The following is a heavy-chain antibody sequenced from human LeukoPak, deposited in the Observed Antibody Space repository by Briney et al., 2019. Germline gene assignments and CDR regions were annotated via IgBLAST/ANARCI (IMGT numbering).Heavy chain of an antibody. CDR2: IYYSGST. Sequence: SETLSLTCTVSGGSIGSSSYYWGWIRQPPGKGLEWIGSIYYSGSTYYNPSLKSRVTISVDTSKNQFSLKLSSVTAADTAVYYCASGNTYYYDSSGYYLDYWGQGTLVTVSS. V-gene: IGHV4-39*01. J-gene: IGHJ4*02. CDR3: ASGNTYYYDSSGYYLDY. CDR1: GGSIGSSSYY. D-gene: IGHD3-22*01.